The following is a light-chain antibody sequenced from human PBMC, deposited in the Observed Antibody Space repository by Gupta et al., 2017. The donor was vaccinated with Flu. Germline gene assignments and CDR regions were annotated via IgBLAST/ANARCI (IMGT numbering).Light chain of an antibody. CDR1: SSDVGGYNY. J-gene: IGLJ3*02. Sequence: QSALTQPRSVSGSPGQSVTISCTGTSSDVGGYNYVSWHQQHPGKAPKVMIYDVSKRPSGVPDRFSGSNSGNTASLTISGLQAEDEADYYCYSYAGSYTSWVFGGGTKLTVL. CDR2: DVS. CDR3: YSYAGSYTSWV. V-gene: IGLV2-11*01.